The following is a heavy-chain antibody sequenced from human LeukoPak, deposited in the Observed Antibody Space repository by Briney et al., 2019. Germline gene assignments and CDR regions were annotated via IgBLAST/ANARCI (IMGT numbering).Heavy chain of an antibody. CDR1: GGSFSGYY. D-gene: IGHD2/OR15-2a*01. J-gene: IGHJ5*02. CDR3: AREEGNWFDP. V-gene: IGHV4-34*01. Sequence: SETLSLTCAVYGGSFSGYYWSWIRQPPGKGLEWIGEINHSGSTNYNPSLKSRVTISVDRSNNQVSLRLTSVNSADTAIYYCAREEGNWFDPWGQGTLVTVSS. CDR2: INHSGST.